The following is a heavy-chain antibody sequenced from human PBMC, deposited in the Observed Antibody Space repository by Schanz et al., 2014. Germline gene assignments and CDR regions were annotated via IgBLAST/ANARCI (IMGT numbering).Heavy chain of an antibody. CDR3: ARKVVATIGGYYDN. J-gene: IGHJ4*02. CDR1: GFTFSSYA. Sequence: EVQLLESGGGLVQPGGSLRLSCAASGFTFSSYAMSWVRQAPGKGLEWVSRINGDGSNTNYADSVKGRFTISRDNAKNTLYLQMNTLRAEDTAVYYCARKVVATIGGYYDNWGQGTLVIVSS. V-gene: IGHV3-23*01. CDR2: INGDGSNT. D-gene: IGHD5-12*01.